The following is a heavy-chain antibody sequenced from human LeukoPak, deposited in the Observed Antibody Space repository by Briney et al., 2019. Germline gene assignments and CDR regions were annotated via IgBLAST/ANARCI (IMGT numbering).Heavy chain of an antibody. Sequence: QPGGSLRLSCAASGFTFSSYGMHWVRQAPGKGLEWVASIKHDGREEHYVDSIKGRFTISRDNGKNSVYLQMNNLRVEDTAMYYCSREFHPWGQGTLVIVSS. CDR1: GFTFSSYG. CDR3: SREFHP. V-gene: IGHV3-7*01. CDR2: IKHDGREE. J-gene: IGHJ5*02.